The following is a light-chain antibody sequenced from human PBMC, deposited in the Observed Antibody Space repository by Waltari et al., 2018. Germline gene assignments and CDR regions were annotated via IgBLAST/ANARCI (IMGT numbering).Light chain of an antibody. CDR3: SSRGSSDNHAVV. Sequence: SSELTQDPSVSVALGQTVRITCQGVTIRRHFVSWYQQKPGQAPILVISENNNLPSDIPDRFSGSTSGETDSLTITGTQAEDEAAYYGSSRGSSDNHAVVFGGGTNLTVL. CDR1: TIRRHF. CDR2: ENN. V-gene: IGLV3-19*01. J-gene: IGLJ2*01.